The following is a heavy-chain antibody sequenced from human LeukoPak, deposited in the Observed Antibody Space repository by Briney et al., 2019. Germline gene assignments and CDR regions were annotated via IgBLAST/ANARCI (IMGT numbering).Heavy chain of an antibody. CDR2: ISSSSSTI. Sequence: PGGSLRLSSAASGFIFSSYSMNWVRQAPGKGLEWVSYISSSSSTIYYADSVKGRFTISRDNAKNSLYLQMNSLRAEDTAVYYCARDSNDYRGQTYFDYWGQGTLVTVSS. V-gene: IGHV3-48*01. D-gene: IGHD4-11*01. CDR3: ARDSNDYRGQTYFDY. CDR1: GFIFSSYS. J-gene: IGHJ4*02.